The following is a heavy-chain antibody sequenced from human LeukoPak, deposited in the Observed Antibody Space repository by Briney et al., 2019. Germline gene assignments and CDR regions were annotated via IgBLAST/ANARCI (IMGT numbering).Heavy chain of an antibody. J-gene: IGHJ4*02. D-gene: IGHD5-24*01. V-gene: IGHV1-18*01. CDR2: ISANTGDT. CDR3: ARGPRWLYFDY. CDR1: GYTFTRYG. Sequence: GASVKVSCKASGYTFTRYGITWVRQAPGQGLEWMGWISANTGDTNYAQKFQGRVTITTDESTSTAYMELSSLRSEDTAVYYCARGPRWLYFDYWGQGTLVTVSS.